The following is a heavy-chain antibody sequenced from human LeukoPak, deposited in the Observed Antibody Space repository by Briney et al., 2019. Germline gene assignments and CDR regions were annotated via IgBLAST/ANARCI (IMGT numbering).Heavy chain of an antibody. V-gene: IGHV3-66*01. CDR1: GFTVSSNY. Sequence: GGSLRLSCAASGFTVSSNYMSWVRQAPGKGLEWVSVIYSGGDAYYADSVKGRFTISRDNSKNTLYLQMNSLRAEDTAVYYRAKDRTDGYKPSRYFDYWGQGTLVTVSS. CDR2: IYSGGDA. J-gene: IGHJ4*02. D-gene: IGHD5-24*01. CDR3: AKDRTDGYKPSRYFDY.